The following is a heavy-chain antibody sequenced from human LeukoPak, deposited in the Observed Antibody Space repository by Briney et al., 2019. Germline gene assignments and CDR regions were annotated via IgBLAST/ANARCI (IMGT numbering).Heavy chain of an antibody. D-gene: IGHD2-2*01. Sequence: ASVKVSCKASGYTFTGYYMHWVRQAPGQGLEWMGWINPNSGGTNYAQKFQGRVTMTRDTSISTAYMELSRLRSDDTAVYYCARGRDKVVPASYGMDVWGQGTTVTVSS. V-gene: IGHV1-2*02. CDR2: INPNSGGT. CDR1: GYTFTGYY. CDR3: ARGRDKVVPASYGMDV. J-gene: IGHJ6*02.